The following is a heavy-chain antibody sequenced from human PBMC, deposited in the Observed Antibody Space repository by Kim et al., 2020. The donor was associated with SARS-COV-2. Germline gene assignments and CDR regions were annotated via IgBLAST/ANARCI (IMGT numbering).Heavy chain of an antibody. Sequence: GGSLRLSCSASGFTFSSYAMHWVRQAPGKGLEYVSAISSNGGSTYYADSVKGRFTISRDNSKNTLYLQMSSLRAEDTAVYYCVKNRLWGGWPKEPLPRYGMDVWGQGTTVTVSS. D-gene: IGHD6-19*01. CDR2: ISSNGGST. V-gene: IGHV3-64D*06. J-gene: IGHJ6*02. CDR1: GFTFSSYA. CDR3: VKNRLWGGWPKEPLPRYGMDV.